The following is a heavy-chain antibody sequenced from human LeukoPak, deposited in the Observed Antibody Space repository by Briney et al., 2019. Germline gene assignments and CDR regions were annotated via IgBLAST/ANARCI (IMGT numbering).Heavy chain of an antibody. CDR1: GFTSSSYS. J-gene: IGHJ4*02. Sequence: GGSLRLSCAASGFTSSSYSMNWARQAPGKGLEWVSTISGSGGSTYYGGSVKGRFTISRDNSKNTLFLRMNSLRAEDTAVYYCAKTMGAIDHDYWGRGTLVTVSS. CDR3: AKTMGAIDHDY. D-gene: IGHD1-26*01. V-gene: IGHV3-23*01. CDR2: ISGSGGST.